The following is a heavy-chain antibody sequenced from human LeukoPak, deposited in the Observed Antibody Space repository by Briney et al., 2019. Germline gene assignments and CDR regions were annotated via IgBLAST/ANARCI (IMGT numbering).Heavy chain of an antibody. Sequence: PGESLNIYRKASGYSFTSYWLGWERQMPGEGLEWMGIIYPGDSDTRYSPSFQGQVTISVDKPISTAYRQWNSLKASDTARYYCARHDGIYHWGQGTLVTVS. V-gene: IGHV5-51*01. CDR2: IYPGDSDT. D-gene: IGHD5-12*01. CDR1: GYSFTSYW. J-gene: IGHJ4*02. CDR3: ARHDGIYH.